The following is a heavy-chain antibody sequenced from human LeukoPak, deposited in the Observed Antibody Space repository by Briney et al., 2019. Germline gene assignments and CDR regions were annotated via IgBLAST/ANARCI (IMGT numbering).Heavy chain of an antibody. CDR1: GGSINSNTDY. D-gene: IGHD5-18*01. V-gene: IGHV4-39*07. Sequence: SETLSLTCTVSGGSINSNTDYWGWIRQPPGKGPEWIGSIHYGGSTYYNPSLKSRVAISVDRSKNQLSLKVQFVTAADTAVYYCAAGWIQLWATDYWGQGTLVTVSS. CDR3: AAGWIQLWATDY. J-gene: IGHJ4*02. CDR2: IHYGGST.